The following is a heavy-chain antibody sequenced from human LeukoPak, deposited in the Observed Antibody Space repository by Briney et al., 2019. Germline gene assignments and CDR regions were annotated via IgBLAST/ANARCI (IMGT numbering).Heavy chain of an antibody. CDR3: ARRAGAYSHHYDY. J-gene: IGHJ4*02. CDR1: GFTVSSNS. CDR2: IYSDNT. Sequence: PGGSLRLSCTVSGFTVSSNSMSRVRQAPGKGLEWVSFIYSDNTHYSDSVKGRFTISRDNSKNTLYLQMNSLRAEDTAVYYCARRAGAYSHHYDYWGQGTLVTVSS. V-gene: IGHV3-53*01. D-gene: IGHD4/OR15-4a*01.